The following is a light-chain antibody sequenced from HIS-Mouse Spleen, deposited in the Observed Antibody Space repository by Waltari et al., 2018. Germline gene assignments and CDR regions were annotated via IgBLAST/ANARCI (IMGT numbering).Light chain of an antibody. Sequence: SYELTQPPSVSVSPGQTARITCPGDALPKQYAYWYPQKSGQAPVLVIYEDSKRPPGIPERFSGSSSGTMATLTISGAQVEDEADYYCYSTDSSGNHRVFGGGTKLTVL. V-gene: IGLV3-10*01. CDR2: EDS. CDR1: ALPKQY. J-gene: IGLJ2*01. CDR3: YSTDSSGNHRV.